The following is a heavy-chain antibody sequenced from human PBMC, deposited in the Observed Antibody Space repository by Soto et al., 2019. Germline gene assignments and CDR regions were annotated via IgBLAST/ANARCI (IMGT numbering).Heavy chain of an antibody. D-gene: IGHD4-4*01. CDR1: GYTFTSYG. Sequence: VRVSCKASGYTFTSYGINLVRQAPGQGLEWMGWISAYNGNTNYAQKLQGRVTMTTDTSTSTAYMELRSLRSDDTAVYYCARDRNLDYWGQGTLVTVSS. V-gene: IGHV1-18*01. CDR2: ISAYNGNT. CDR3: ARDRNLDY. J-gene: IGHJ4*02.